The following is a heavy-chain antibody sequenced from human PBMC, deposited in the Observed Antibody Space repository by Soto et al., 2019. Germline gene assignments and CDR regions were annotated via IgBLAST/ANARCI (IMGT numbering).Heavy chain of an antibody. CDR2: ISSSSSYI. D-gene: IGHD3-3*01. Sequence: GGSMRLSCAASGVTFSSYSMNWVRQAPGKGLEWVSSISSSSSYIYYADSVKGRFTISRDNAKNSLYLQMNSLRAEDTAVYYCASNARIYYDFWSGTASMDVWGKGTTVTVSS. CDR1: GVTFSSYS. CDR3: ASNARIYYDFWSGTASMDV. V-gene: IGHV3-21*01. J-gene: IGHJ6*03.